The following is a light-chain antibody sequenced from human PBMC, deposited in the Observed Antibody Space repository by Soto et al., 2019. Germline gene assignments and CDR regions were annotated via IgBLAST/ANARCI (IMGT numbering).Light chain of an antibody. V-gene: IGKV3-15*01. Sequence: EIVMTQSPATLSLSPGERATLSCRASQTVGSNLGWYQQKRGQAPSLLIYGASTRAAGVPARFSGSGSGTDLTLTISSQQSEDFAVYYCQQHNGWPLTFGGGTKVEIK. CDR3: QQHNGWPLT. J-gene: IGKJ4*01. CDR1: QTVGSN. CDR2: GAS.